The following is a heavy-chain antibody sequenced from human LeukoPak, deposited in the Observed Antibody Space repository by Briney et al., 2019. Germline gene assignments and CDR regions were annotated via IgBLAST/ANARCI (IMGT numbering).Heavy chain of an antibody. CDR1: GYSISSGYY. J-gene: IGHJ4*02. CDR3: ARVLAAAGPFDY. Sequence: PETLSLTCTVSGYSISSGYYWGWIRQPPGKGLEWIGSIYHSGSTYYNPSLKSRVTISVDTSKNQFSLKLSSVTAADTAVYYCARVLAAAGPFDYWGQGTLVTVSS. D-gene: IGHD6-13*01. V-gene: IGHV4-38-2*02. CDR2: IYHSGST.